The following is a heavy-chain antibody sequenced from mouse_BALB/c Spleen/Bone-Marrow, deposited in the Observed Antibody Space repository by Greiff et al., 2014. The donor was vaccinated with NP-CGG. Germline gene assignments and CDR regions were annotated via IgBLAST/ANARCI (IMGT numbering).Heavy chain of an antibody. Sequence: QVQLQQSGAELARPGASVKLSCKASGYTFTDYYINWMKQRTGQGLEWIGEIYPGSDNTYYNEKFKGKATLTADKSSSTTYMQLSSLTSEDSAVYFCARTTTATSYWGQGTLVIVSA. CDR3: ARTTTATSY. CDR1: GYTFTDYY. CDR2: IYPGSDNT. J-gene: IGHJ3*01. V-gene: IGHV1-77*01. D-gene: IGHD1-2*01.